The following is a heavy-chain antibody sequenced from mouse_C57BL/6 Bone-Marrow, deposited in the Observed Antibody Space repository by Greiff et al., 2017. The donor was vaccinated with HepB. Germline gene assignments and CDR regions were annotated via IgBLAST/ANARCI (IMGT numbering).Heavy chain of an antibody. CDR2: IDPSDSYT. Sequence: QVQLQQSGAELVRPGTSVKLSCKASGYTFTSYWMHWVKQRPGQGLEWIGVIDPSDSYTNYNQKFKGKATLTVDTSSSTAYMQLSSLTSEDSAVYYCARRDSNYDGGGFAYWGQGTLVTVSA. D-gene: IGHD2-5*01. V-gene: IGHV1-59*01. J-gene: IGHJ3*01. CDR3: ARRDSNYDGGGFAY. CDR1: GYTFTSYW.